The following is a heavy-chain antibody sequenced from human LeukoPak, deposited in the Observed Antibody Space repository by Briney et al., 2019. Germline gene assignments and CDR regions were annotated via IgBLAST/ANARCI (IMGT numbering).Heavy chain of an antibody. J-gene: IGHJ4*02. CDR3: AREFTSGYSQRGLDY. D-gene: IGHD4-23*01. CDR1: GFTFSSYE. CDR2: ISSSSSYI. Sequence: GGSLRLSCAASGFTFSSYEMNWVRQAPGKGLEWVSYISSSSSYIYYADSVKGRFTISRDNAKNSLYLQMNSLRAEDTAVYYCAREFTSGYSQRGLDYWGQGTLVTVSS. V-gene: IGHV3-21*05.